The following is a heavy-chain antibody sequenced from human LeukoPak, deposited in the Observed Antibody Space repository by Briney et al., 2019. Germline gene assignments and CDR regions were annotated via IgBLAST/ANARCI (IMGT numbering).Heavy chain of an antibody. D-gene: IGHD2-15*01. V-gene: IGHV3-53*01. CDR2: IYSGGTT. CDR1: GFTVSNNY. Sequence: PGGSLRLSCVASGFTVSNNYMSWVRQAPGKGLEWVSVIYSGGTTYYADSVKGRFTISRDNSNNTLYPQMNSLRAEDTAVYYCARAPPVKCSGGSCYSLDYWGQGTLVTVSS. J-gene: IGHJ4*02. CDR3: ARAPPVKCSGGSCYSLDY.